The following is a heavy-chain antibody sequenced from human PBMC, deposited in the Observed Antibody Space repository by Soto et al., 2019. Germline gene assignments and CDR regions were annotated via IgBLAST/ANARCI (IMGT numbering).Heavy chain of an antibody. V-gene: IGHV3-30-3*01. CDR2: ISYDGNNK. CDR1: GFTFSRFS. Sequence: PGGSLRLSCAASGFTFSRFSMHWVRQAPGEGLAWVAVISYDGNNKHFAESVKGRFSISRDDSKNTVYLEMNNLRGDDSAVYYCARDHGMFLSYYYYGMDVWGQGTTVTVSS. D-gene: IGHD3-10*02. J-gene: IGHJ6*02. CDR3: ARDHGMFLSYYYYGMDV.